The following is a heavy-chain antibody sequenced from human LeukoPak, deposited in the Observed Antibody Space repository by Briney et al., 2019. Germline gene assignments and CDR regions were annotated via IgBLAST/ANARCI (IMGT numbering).Heavy chain of an antibody. CDR1: GGSFIGYY. D-gene: IGHD6-19*01. J-gene: IGHJ1*01. CDR2: INHSGST. CDR3: ARHGYSSGWGNEYFQH. Sequence: PQTLSLTCAVYGGSFIGYYWSWIRQPPGKGLEWIGEINHSGSTNYNPSLKSRVTISVDTSKNQFSLKLSSVTAADTAVYYCARHGYSSGWGNEYFQHWGQGTLVTVSS. V-gene: IGHV4-34*01.